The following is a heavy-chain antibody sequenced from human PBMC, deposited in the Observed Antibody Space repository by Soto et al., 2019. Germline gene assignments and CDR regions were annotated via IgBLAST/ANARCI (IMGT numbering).Heavy chain of an antibody. J-gene: IGHJ5*02. V-gene: IGHV3-7*01. Sequence: EVQLVESGGGLVQPGGSLRLSCAASGFTFSSYWMSWVRQAPGKGLEWVANIKQDGSEKYYVDSVKGRFTISRDNAKNSLYLQMNSLRAEDTAVYYWARISGWYPMWWFDPWGQGTLVTVSS. CDR2: IKQDGSEK. CDR1: GFTFSSYW. CDR3: ARISGWYPMWWFDP. D-gene: IGHD6-19*01.